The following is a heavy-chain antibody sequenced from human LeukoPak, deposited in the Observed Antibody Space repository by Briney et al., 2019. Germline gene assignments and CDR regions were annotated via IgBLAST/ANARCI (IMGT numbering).Heavy chain of an antibody. V-gene: IGHV5-51*01. CDR1: GYSFTTYW. Sequence: GESLNISCKGSGYSFTTYWIAWVRKMPGRGLEWMGIISPDDCVIRYSPSFRGQVTISADKSISTAYLQLSRLKASDTAIYYCARHEGSGSYYSYWGQGTLVTVSS. J-gene: IGHJ4*02. D-gene: IGHD1-26*01. CDR2: ISPDDCVI. CDR3: ARHEGSGSYYSY.